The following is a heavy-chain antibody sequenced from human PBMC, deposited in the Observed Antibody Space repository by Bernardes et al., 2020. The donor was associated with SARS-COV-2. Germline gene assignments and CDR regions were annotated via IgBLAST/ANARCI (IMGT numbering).Heavy chain of an antibody. D-gene: IGHD1-26*01. V-gene: IGHV3-7*01. CDR1: GFTFSSYW. J-gene: IGHJ2*01. Sequence: GGSLRLSCAASGFTFSSYWMSWVRQAPGKGLEWVANIKGDGSQISSVDSVRGRFTISRDNARNLLYLQMNSLRDEDTAVYYCARRGDSGSYSFGWYFDLWCRGTLVTVSS. CDR3: ARRGDSGSYSFGWYFDL. CDR2: IKGDGSQI.